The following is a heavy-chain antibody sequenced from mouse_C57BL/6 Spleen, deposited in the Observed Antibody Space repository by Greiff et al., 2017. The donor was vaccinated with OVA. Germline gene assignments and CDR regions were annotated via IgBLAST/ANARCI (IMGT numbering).Heavy chain of an antibody. J-gene: IGHJ4*01. CDR2: IDPETGGT. CDR3: TREYYGSSNYYAMDY. D-gene: IGHD1-1*01. V-gene: IGHV1-15*01. CDR1: GYTFTDYE. Sequence: VQLQQSGAELVRPGASVTLSCTASGYTFTDYEMHWVKQTPVHGLEWIGAIDPETGGTAYNQKFKGKAILTADKSSSTAYMEIRSLTSEDSAVYYCTREYYGSSNYYAMDYWGQGTSVTVSS.